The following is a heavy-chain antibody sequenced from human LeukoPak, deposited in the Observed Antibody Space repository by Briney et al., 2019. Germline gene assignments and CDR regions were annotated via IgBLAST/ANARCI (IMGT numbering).Heavy chain of an antibody. CDR1: GFTFSSYS. V-gene: IGHV3-21*01. D-gene: IGHD6-13*01. Sequence: GGSLRLSCAASGFTFSSYSMNWVRQAPGKGLEWVSSISSSSSNIYYADSVKGRFTISRDNAKNTLYLQMNSLRAEDTAVYYCARIGSSSLDYYYYYGMDVWGQGTTVTVSS. CDR2: ISSSSSNI. CDR3: ARIGSSSLDYYYYYGMDV. J-gene: IGHJ6*02.